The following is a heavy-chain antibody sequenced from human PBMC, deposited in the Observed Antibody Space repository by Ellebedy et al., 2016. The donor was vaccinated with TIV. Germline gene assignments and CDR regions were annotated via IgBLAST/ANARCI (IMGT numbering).Heavy chain of an antibody. CDR3: ARGRRYFDSSGYYLDY. Sequence: SETLSLXCAVYGGSFSGYYWSWIRQPPGKGLQWIGEINHSGSTNYNPSLKSRVTISVDTSKNQFSLKLNSVTAADTGVYFCARGRRYFDSSGYYLDYWGQGPLVTVSS. CDR2: INHSGST. V-gene: IGHV4-34*01. CDR1: GGSFSGYY. J-gene: IGHJ4*02. D-gene: IGHD3-22*01.